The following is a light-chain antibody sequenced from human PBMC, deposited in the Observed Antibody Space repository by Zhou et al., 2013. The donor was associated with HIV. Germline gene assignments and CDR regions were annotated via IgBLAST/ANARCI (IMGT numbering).Light chain of an antibody. J-gene: IGKJ4*01. CDR1: QTVSSNY. CDR2: GAT. CDR3: QQRSNWPLLT. Sequence: DNVLTQSPGTLSLSPGERATLSCRASQTVSSNYLGWYQQKPGQAPRLLIFGATDRAPGIPDRFSGSGSGTDFTLTISSLEPEDFAVYHCQQRSNWPLLTFGGGTKVEIK. V-gene: IGKV3D-20*02.